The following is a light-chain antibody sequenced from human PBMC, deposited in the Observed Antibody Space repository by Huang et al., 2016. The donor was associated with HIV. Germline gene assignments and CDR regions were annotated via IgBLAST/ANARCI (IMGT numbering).Light chain of an antibody. CDR1: HSVDSD. CDR2: DAS. Sequence: EIEMTQSPATLSVSPGERATFSCRASHSVDSDLAWYQQKPGQAPRLLIYDASTRATGISAKFNGTGSGTEFSLSITNLQSEDFAVYYCQQYNDWPPLTFGGGTKVEI. J-gene: IGKJ4*01. CDR3: QQYNDWPPLT. V-gene: IGKV3-15*01.